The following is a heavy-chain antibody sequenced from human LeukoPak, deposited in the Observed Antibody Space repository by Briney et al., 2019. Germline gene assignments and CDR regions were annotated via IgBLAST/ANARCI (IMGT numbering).Heavy chain of an antibody. J-gene: IGHJ2*01. CDR1: GFTVSSNY. D-gene: IGHD2-21*02. V-gene: IGHV3-66*01. Sequence: LPGGSLRLSCAASGFTVSSNYMSWVSQAPGKGLEWVSVIYSGGSTYYADSVKGRFTISRDTSKNTLYLQMNSLRAEDTAVDYCASEYCGGDCYRSYWYFDFWGRGTLVTVSS. CDR2: IYSGGST. CDR3: ASEYCGGDCYRSYWYFDF.